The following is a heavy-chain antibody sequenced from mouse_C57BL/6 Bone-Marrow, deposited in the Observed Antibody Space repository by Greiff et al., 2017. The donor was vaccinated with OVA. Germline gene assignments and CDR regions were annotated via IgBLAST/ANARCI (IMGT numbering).Heavy chain of an antibody. D-gene: IGHD1-1*01. J-gene: IGHJ2*01. CDR3: ARYDYYGSSFGY. Sequence: QVQLQQPGAELVRPGTSVKLSCKASGYTFTSYWMHWVKQRPGQGLEWIGVIDPSDSYTNYNQKFKGKATLTVDTSSSTAYMQLSSLTSEDSAVYYCARYDYYGSSFGYWGQGTTLTVSS. V-gene: IGHV1-59*01. CDR2: IDPSDSYT. CDR1: GYTFTSYW.